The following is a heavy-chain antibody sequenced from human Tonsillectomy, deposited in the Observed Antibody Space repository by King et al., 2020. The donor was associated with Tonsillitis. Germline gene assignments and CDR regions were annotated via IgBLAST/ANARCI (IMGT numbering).Heavy chain of an antibody. CDR1: GFTFSSYS. V-gene: IGHV3-48*01. Sequence: VQLVESGGGLVQPGGSLRLSCAASGFTFSSYSMNWVRQAPGKGLEWVSYISSSSSTIYYADSVKGRFTISRDNAKNSLYLQMNSLRAEDTAVYYCAGDEVEGYNTQFDYWGQGSLVTVSS. D-gene: IGHD5-24*01. CDR2: ISSSSSTI. J-gene: IGHJ4*02. CDR3: AGDEVEGYNTQFDY.